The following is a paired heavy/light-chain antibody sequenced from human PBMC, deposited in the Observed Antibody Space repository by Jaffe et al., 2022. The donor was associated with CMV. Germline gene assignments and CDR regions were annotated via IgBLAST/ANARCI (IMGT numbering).Heavy chain of an antibody. J-gene: IGHJ5*02. Sequence: QLQLQESGPGLVKPSETLSLTCTVSGGSISFSSYYWAWIRQPPGKGLEWIGNIYYSGTTHYNPSLKSRVTISVDTSENQFSLKVNSVTAADTAVYYCARQAPPRGSSYGYFNHWGQGTLVTVSS. CDR1: GGSISFSSYY. D-gene: IGHD5-18*01. V-gene: IGHV4-39*01. CDR2: IYYSGTT. CDR3: ARQAPPRGSSYGYFNH.
Light chain of an antibody. Sequence: DIQMTQSPSSLSASVGDRVTITCRASQSISSYLNWYQQKAGKAPKLLIYGASSLQSGVPSRFSGSGSGTDFTLTISSLQPEDFATYYCQQSYTNTFTFGPGTKVDVK. V-gene: IGKV1-39*01. CDR2: GAS. CDR3: QQSYTNTFT. CDR1: QSISSY. J-gene: IGKJ3*01.